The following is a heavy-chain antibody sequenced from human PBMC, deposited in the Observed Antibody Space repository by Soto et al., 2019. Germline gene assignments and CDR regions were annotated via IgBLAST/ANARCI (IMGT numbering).Heavy chain of an antibody. J-gene: IGHJ4*02. CDR3: ATGSSETYRYYFDY. CDR1: GFTFSNYA. CDR2: ISSSGAGT. D-gene: IGHD3-10*01. Sequence: EAQLLESGGGLVQPGGSLRLSCAVSGFTFSNYAMTWVRQAPGKGLEWVSAISSSGAGTYYADSVKGRFTISRDNSRNTLYLQMNSLRDEDTAVYYCATGSSETYRYYFDYWGQGTLVTVSS. V-gene: IGHV3-23*01.